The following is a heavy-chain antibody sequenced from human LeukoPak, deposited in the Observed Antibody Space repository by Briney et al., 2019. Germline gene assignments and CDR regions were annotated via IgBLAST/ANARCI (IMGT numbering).Heavy chain of an antibody. Sequence: ASVNVSCKASGYTFTIYDINWVRQATGQGLEWMGWMNPNSGNTGYAQKFQGRVTMTRNTSISTAYMELSSLRSEDTAVYYCARDSNYCDSRGFDPWGQGTLVTVSS. CDR2: MNPNSGNT. CDR1: GYTFTIYD. CDR3: ARDSNYCDSRGFDP. V-gene: IGHV1-8*01. J-gene: IGHJ5*02. D-gene: IGHD3-22*01.